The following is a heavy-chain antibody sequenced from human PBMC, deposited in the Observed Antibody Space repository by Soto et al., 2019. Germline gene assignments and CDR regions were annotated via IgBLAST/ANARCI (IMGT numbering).Heavy chain of an antibody. Sequence: GGSLRLSCAASGFTFSSYWMHWVRQAPGKGLVWVSRINSDGSSTSYADSVKGRFTISRDNAKNTLYLQMNSLRAEDTAVYYCARDPFVGFGELLYSYYYYGMDVWGQGTTVTVSS. D-gene: IGHD3-10*01. CDR2: INSDGSST. J-gene: IGHJ6*02. V-gene: IGHV3-74*01. CDR3: ARDPFVGFGELLYSYYYYGMDV. CDR1: GFTFSSYW.